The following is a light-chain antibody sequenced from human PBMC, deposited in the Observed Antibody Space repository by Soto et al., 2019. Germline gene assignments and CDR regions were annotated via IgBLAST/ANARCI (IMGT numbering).Light chain of an antibody. CDR3: QRYGSSIT. J-gene: IGKJ5*01. CDR2: RAS. Sequence: EIVLTQSPATLSLSPGEGATLSCRASQSVSSSYLAWYQQKPGQAPKVLIYRASIRATGIPDRFSGSGSGTDFTLTISRLEPEDFAVYYCQRYGSSITFGQGTRLEI. CDR1: QSVSSSY. V-gene: IGKV3-20*01.